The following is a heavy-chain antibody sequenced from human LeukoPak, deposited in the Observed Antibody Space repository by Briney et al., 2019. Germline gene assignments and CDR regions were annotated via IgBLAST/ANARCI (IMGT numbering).Heavy chain of an antibody. J-gene: IGHJ4*02. V-gene: IGHV4-61*02. CDR1: GGSISSGSYY. Sequence: SRTLSLTCTVSGGSISSGSYYWSWIRQPAGKGLEWIGRIYTSGSTNYNPSLKSRVTISVDTSKNQFSLKLSSVTAADTAVYYCARAAYGSGSYYRAFDYWGQGTLVTVSS. D-gene: IGHD3-10*01. CDR3: ARAAYGSGSYYRAFDY. CDR2: IYTSGST.